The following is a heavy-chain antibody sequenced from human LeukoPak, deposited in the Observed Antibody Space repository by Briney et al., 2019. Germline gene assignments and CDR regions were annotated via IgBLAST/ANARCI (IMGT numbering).Heavy chain of an antibody. Sequence: GRSLRLSCAASGFTFSSYGMHWVRHAPGKGLERVAVISYDGGNKYYADSVKGRFTISRDNSKNTLYLQMNSLRAEDTAVYYCAKTTYYYDSSGYYLDYWGQGTLVTVSS. J-gene: IGHJ4*02. CDR3: AKTTYYYDSSGYYLDY. V-gene: IGHV3-30*18. D-gene: IGHD3-22*01. CDR1: GFTFSSYG. CDR2: ISYDGGNK.